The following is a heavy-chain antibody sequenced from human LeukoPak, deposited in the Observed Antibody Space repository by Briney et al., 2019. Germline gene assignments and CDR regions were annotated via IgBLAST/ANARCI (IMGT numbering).Heavy chain of an antibody. Sequence: PSQTLSLTCAISGDSVSSNSAAWNWIRQSPSRGLEWLGRTYHRSKWYNDYAVSVKSRITINPDTSKNQFSLQLNSVTPEDTAVYYCARSSWGYSSSSPSWFDPWGQGTLVTVSS. CDR2: TYHRSKWYN. D-gene: IGHD6-6*01. V-gene: IGHV6-1*01. CDR3: ARSSWGYSSSSPSWFDP. CDR1: GDSVSSNSAA. J-gene: IGHJ5*02.